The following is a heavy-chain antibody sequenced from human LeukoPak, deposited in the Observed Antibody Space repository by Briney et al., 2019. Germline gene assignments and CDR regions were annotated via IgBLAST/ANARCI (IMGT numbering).Heavy chain of an antibody. D-gene: IGHD4-17*01. V-gene: IGHV3-74*01. CDR1: GFTFSPYW. CDR2: INGDGSST. CDR3: ARDRDYQMVDP. Sequence: GGSLRLSCVAPGFTFSPYWTFGVRQAPGKGLVWVSRINGDGSSTDYADSVKGRFTISRDNAKNTLYLQMNSLTAEDTAVYYCARDRDYQMVDPWGQGTLVTVSS. J-gene: IGHJ5*02.